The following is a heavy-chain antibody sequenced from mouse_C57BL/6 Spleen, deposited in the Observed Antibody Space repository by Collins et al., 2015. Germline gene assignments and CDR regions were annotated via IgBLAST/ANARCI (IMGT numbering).Heavy chain of an antibody. V-gene: IGHV5-4*01. J-gene: IGHJ3*01. CDR2: ISDGGDYS. Sequence: EVQLVESGGGLVKTGGSLKLSCAASGFSFSYYAMSWVRQTPEKRLEWVATISDGGDYSNYSDNVKGRFTISRDNAKNNLYLQMTHPKSEDTAMYYCARGQLEFIYWGQGTLVTVSA. CDR1: GFSFSYYA. D-gene: IGHD4-1*02. CDR3: ARGQLEFIY.